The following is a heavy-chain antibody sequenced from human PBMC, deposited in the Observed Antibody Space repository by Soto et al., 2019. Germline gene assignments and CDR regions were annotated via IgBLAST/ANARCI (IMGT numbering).Heavy chain of an antibody. CDR1: GGSISSYY. CDR3: ARPGIAAAGMVFDP. D-gene: IGHD6-13*01. J-gene: IGHJ5*02. Sequence: SETLSLTCTVSGGSISSYYWSWIRQPPGKGLEWIGYIYYSGSTNYNPSLKSRVTISVDTSKNQFSLKLSSVTAADTAVYYCARPGIAAAGMVFDPWGQGTLVTVSS. V-gene: IGHV4-59*01. CDR2: IYYSGST.